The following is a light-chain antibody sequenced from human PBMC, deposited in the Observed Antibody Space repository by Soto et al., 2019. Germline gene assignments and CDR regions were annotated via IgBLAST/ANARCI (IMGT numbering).Light chain of an antibody. Sequence: DIVLTQSPGTLSVSPGERATLSCRASQTISSNYLAWYQQKPGQPPSLLIYGTSSRATVIPERFSGSGSGTDFTLTISRLEPEDSAIYYCQQYISWTFGQGTKVESK. CDR2: GTS. J-gene: IGKJ1*01. V-gene: IGKV3-20*01. CDR3: QQYISWT. CDR1: QTISSNY.